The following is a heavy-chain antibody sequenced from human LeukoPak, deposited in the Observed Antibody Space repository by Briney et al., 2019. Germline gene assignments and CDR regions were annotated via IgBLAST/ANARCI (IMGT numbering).Heavy chain of an antibody. CDR3: ARPTWTNYMDV. Sequence: GGSLRLSCAASGFTFSRYSMNWVRQAPGKGLEWVSYISRSGSTIFYADSVKGRFTISRDNAKNSVSLQMNSLRAEDTAVYFCARPTWTNYMDVWGKGTAVTISS. J-gene: IGHJ6*03. CDR2: ISRSGSTI. CDR1: GFTFSRYS. D-gene: IGHD3/OR15-3a*01. V-gene: IGHV3-48*04.